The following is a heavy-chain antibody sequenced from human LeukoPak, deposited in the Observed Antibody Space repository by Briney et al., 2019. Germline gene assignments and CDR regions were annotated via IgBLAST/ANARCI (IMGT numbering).Heavy chain of an antibody. CDR2: INTGNGNA. V-gene: IGHV1-3*03. CDR1: GYTFTNYA. Sequence: ASVKVSCKASGYTFTNYAMHWVRQAPGQRLEWMGWINTGNGNAKYSQEFQGRVTITRDTSANTAYMELSSLRSEDMAVYYCARAVKYRSGPLTDLLPYYFDYWGQGTLVTVSS. CDR3: ARAVKYRSGPLTDLLPYYFDY. J-gene: IGHJ4*02. D-gene: IGHD6-19*01.